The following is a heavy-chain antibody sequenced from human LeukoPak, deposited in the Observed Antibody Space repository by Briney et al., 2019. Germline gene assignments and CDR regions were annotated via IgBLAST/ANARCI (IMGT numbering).Heavy chain of an antibody. J-gene: IGHJ4*02. CDR3: ARRNNWYFDY. V-gene: IGHV4-59*08. Sequence: SETLSLTCTVSGGSISSYYWSWIRQPPGKGLEWIGYIYYSGSTNYNPSLKSRVTISVDTPKNQFSLKLSAVTAADTAVYYCARRNNWYFDYWGQGTLVTVSS. D-gene: IGHD1-20*01. CDR1: GGSISSYY. CDR2: IYYSGST.